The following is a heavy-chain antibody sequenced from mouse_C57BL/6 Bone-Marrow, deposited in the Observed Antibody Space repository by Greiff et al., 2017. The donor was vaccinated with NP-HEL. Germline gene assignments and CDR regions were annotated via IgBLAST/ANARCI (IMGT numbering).Heavy chain of an antibody. CDR2: ISYSGST. Sequence: DVKLQESGPGLAKPSQTLSLTCSVTGYSITSDYWNWIRKFPGNKLEYMGYISYSGSTYYNPSLKSRISITRDTSKNQYYLQLNSVTTEDTATYYCARYGATVVARGYFDVWGTGTTVTVSS. D-gene: IGHD1-1*01. J-gene: IGHJ1*03. CDR3: ARYGATVVARGYFDV. V-gene: IGHV3-8*01. CDR1: GYSITSDY.